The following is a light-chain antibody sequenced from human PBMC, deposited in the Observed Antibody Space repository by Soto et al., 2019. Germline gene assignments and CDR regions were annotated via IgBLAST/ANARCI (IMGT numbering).Light chain of an antibody. CDR2: DAS. Sequence: RASQSISVSLAWYQQKPGKAPNLLIYDASTLQGGVPSRFSGSLSGTELPTTVTSLLGDHAEPYFRQNYDGPSTCGQGTKVDI. CDR1: QSISVS. V-gene: IGKV1-5*01. CDR3: QNYDGPST. J-gene: IGKJ1*01.